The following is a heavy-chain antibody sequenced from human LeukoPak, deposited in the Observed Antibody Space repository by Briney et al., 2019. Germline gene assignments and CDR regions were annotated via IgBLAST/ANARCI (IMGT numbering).Heavy chain of an antibody. V-gene: IGHV1-2*02. J-gene: IGHJ4*02. CDR1: GYTFTDYY. CDR3: ATELIVVVPSARTAMDY. D-gene: IGHD2-2*01. Sequence: ASVKVPCKASGYTFTDYYIHWVRQAPGQGLEWMGWINTNSGGTYYGQKFQGRVTMTRDTSIGTAYMELSRLISDDTAVYYCATELIVVVPSARTAMDYWGQGTLVPVSS. CDR2: INTNSGGT.